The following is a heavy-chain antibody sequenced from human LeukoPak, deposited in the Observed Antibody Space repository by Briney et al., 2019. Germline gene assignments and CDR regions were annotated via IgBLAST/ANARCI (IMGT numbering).Heavy chain of an antibody. V-gene: IGHV3-23*01. CDR2: ISGSGAST. CDR3: ARGQPGTTVYYGMDV. CDR1: GFPFNAYW. J-gene: IGHJ6*02. D-gene: IGHD1-7*01. Sequence: GGSLRLSCAASGFPFNAYWMTWVRQAPGKGLEWVSAISGSGASTYYADSVKGRFTISRDNSKNTLYLQMNSLRVDDTAVYYCARGQPGTTVYYGMDVWGQGTTVTVSS.